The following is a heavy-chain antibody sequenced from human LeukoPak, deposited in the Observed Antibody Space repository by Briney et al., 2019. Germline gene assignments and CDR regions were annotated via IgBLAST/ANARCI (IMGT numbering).Heavy chain of an antibody. J-gene: IGHJ5*02. Sequence: GGSLRLSCAASGFTFSSYGMYWVRQAPGKGLEGVAVIWYDGSNKYYADSVKGRFTISRDNSKNTLYLQMNSLRAEDTAVYYCARDSEAWWFDPWGQGTLVTVSS. V-gene: IGHV3-33*01. CDR3: ARDSEAWWFDP. CDR1: GFTFSSYG. CDR2: IWYDGSNK.